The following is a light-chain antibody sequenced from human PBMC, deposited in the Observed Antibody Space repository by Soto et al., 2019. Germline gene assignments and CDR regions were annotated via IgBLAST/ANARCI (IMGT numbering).Light chain of an antibody. J-gene: IGKJ2*01. CDR1: QSVSIH. V-gene: IGKV3-15*01. CDR3: QQYGSSNT. Sequence: ETVMTQSPGTLSVSLGERATLSCRASQSVSIHLAWYQQKPGQAPRLLIYDTSTRATGIPARFSGSGSGTEFTLTISSLQSEDFAVYYCQQYGSSNTFGQGTKVDIK. CDR2: DTS.